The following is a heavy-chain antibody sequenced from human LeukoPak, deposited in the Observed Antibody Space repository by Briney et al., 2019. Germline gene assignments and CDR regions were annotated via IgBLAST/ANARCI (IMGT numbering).Heavy chain of an antibody. D-gene: IGHD3-3*01. CDR2: LYYSGIT. CDR1: GASISSDDSY. Sequence: SQTLSLTRTVSGASISSDDSYWTWIRQPPGKGLEWIGFLYYSGITYYTPSLKSRVTMSMDTSKNQFSLKLTSVTAADTAVYYCARPTAPSYYDFWSGYAFDIWGQGTMVTVSS. V-gene: IGHV4-30-4*01. J-gene: IGHJ3*02. CDR3: ARPTAPSYYDFWSGYAFDI.